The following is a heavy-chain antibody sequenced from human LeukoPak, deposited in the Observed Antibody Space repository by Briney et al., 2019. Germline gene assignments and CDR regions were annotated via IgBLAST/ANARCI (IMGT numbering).Heavy chain of an antibody. V-gene: IGHV3-53*01. CDR2: IYSGGST. D-gene: IGHD2-2*01. Sequence: GGSLRLSCAASGFTVSSNYMSWVRQAPGKGLEWVSVIYSGGSTYYADSVKGRFTISRDNSKNTLYLQMNSLRAEDTAVYYCARDGGRVVGPAAYWFDPWGQGTLVTVSS. CDR1: GFTVSSNY. J-gene: IGHJ5*02. CDR3: ARDGGRVVGPAAYWFDP.